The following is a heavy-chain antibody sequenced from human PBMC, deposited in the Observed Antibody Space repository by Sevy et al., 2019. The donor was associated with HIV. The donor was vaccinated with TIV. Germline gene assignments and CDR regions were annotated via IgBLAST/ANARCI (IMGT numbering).Heavy chain of an antibody. CDR2: IGSTGPTI. J-gene: IGHJ4*02. D-gene: IGHD6-19*01. CDR3: ARPGSGWFEFDS. V-gene: IGHV3-48*02. CDR1: GFTFSRYS. Sequence: GGSLRLSCVASGFTFSRYSMNWVRQAPGKGLEWVSNIGSTGPTIYYADSVKGRFTISRDNAKNSLYLQMNSLREEDTAVYYRARPGSGWFEFDSWGQGTLLTVSS.